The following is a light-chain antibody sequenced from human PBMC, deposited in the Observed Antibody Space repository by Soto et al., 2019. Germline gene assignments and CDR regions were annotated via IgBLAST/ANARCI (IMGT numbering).Light chain of an antibody. Sequence: QSVLTQPPSASGAPGQRVTISCTGSSSNIGATYDVQWYQQLPGTAPKLLIYGNSNRPSGVPDRFSGSKSGTSASLAITGLQADDDADYYGQSYDSSQSAHYVFGTGTEVTVL. CDR1: SSNIGATYD. J-gene: IGLJ1*01. V-gene: IGLV1-40*01. CDR2: GNS. CDR3: QSYDSSQSAHYV.